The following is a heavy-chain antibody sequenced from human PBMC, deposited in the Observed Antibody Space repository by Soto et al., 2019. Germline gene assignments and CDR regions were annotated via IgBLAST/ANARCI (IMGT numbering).Heavy chain of an antibody. CDR2: ISAYSGDI. Sequence: ASVKVSCKASDGTFASYGVSWVRQAPGQGLEWMGWISAYSGDIKYAQNFQGRVTLTTDTSTSTAYMELRSLRSDDTAVYYCARDVDERLTGYYIPFDYCGQRTQVTVSS. CDR3: ARDVDERLTGYYIPFDY. J-gene: IGHJ4*02. D-gene: IGHD3-9*01. CDR1: DGTFASYG. V-gene: IGHV1-18*01.